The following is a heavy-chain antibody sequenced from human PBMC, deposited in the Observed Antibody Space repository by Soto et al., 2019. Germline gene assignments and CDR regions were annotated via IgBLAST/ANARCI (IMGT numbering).Heavy chain of an antibody. D-gene: IGHD7-27*01. J-gene: IGHJ4*02. Sequence: QVQLVQSGAEVKKPGSSVKVSCEASGGTFSGHAISWVRQAPGQGPEWMGGLIPLFGTTQHAQNFQVRLTITVDTSTSTAYMELPSLLFEDTAIYYCARGPNWGYRFASWCQGTLVTVSS. CDR1: GGTFSGHA. CDR2: LIPLFGTT. CDR3: ARGPNWGYRFAS. V-gene: IGHV1-69*06.